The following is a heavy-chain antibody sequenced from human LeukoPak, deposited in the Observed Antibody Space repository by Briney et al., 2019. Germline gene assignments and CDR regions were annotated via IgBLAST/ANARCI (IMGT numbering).Heavy chain of an antibody. CDR3: ARAEGQGELFDY. CDR1: GFTFSSYS. Sequence: GGSLRLSCAASGFTFSSYSMNWVRQAPGKGLEWVSYISSSGSIIYYADSMKGRFTISRDNAKNSLYLQMNSLRVEDTAVYYCARAEGQGELFDYWGQGTLVTASS. V-gene: IGHV3-48*04. J-gene: IGHJ4*02. CDR2: ISSSGSII. D-gene: IGHD1-26*01.